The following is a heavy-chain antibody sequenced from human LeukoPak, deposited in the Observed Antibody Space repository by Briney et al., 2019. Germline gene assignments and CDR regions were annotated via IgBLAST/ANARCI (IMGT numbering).Heavy chain of an antibody. J-gene: IGHJ3*02. CDR3: ARDHGWELLREGDRGAFDI. CDR1: GYTFTSYG. V-gene: IGHV1-18*01. CDR2: ISAYNGNT. Sequence: ASVKVSCKASGYTFTSYGISWVRQAPGQGLEWMGWISAYNGNTNYAQKLQGRVTMTTDTSTSTAYMELRSLRSDDTAVYYCARDHGWELLREGDRGAFDIWGQGTMVTVSS. D-gene: IGHD1-26*01.